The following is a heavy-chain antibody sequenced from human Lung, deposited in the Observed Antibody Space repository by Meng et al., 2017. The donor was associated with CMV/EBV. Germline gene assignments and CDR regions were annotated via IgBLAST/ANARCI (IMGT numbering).Heavy chain of an antibody. CDR3: ARPRYDTSHYPVYYYYGMDV. Sequence: GGSXRLXCVASGFTLVRYHMHWVRQAPGKGLEWVAFIWYDGGNKFYADSVKGRFTISRDNSKNTLYLQMNNVGADDAAIYFCARPRYDTSHYPVYYYYGMDVWGLGXTVTVSS. CDR2: IWYDGGNK. CDR1: GFTLVRYH. J-gene: IGHJ6*02. D-gene: IGHD3-22*01. V-gene: IGHV3-33*01.